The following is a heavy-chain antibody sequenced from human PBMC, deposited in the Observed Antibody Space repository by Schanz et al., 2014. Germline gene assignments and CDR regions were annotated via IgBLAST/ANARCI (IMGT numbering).Heavy chain of an antibody. CDR3: ARRHHFRSGPYYYYYMDV. J-gene: IGHJ6*03. CDR2: INHSGST. D-gene: IGHD3-3*02. V-gene: IGHV4-34*01. Sequence: QVQLQQWGAGLLKPSETLSLTCAVYGGSFSDYYWSWIRQPPGKGLEWIGEINHSGSTNYNPSLKSRVTISVDSSKNQFSLMLNSVTAADTAVYYCARRHHFRSGPYYYYYMDVWGKGTTVTVSS. CDR1: GGSFSDYY.